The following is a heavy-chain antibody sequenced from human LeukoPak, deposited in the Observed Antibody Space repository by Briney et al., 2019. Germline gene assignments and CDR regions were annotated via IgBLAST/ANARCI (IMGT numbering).Heavy chain of an antibody. CDR1: GYTFTGYY. D-gene: IGHD6-13*01. CDR3: ARSSARIAAAGVYYYYYYMDV. Sequence: ASVKVSCKASGYTFTGYYMHWIRQAPGHGLEWMAWINPNSGGTNSAQKFQGRVTMTRDTSISTAYMELSRLRSDDTAVYYCARSSARIAAAGVYYYYYYMDVWGKGTTVTVSS. V-gene: IGHV1-2*02. CDR2: INPNSGGT. J-gene: IGHJ6*03.